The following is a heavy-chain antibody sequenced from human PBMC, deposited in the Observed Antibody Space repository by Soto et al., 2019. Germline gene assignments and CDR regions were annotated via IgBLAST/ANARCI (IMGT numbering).Heavy chain of an antibody. CDR2: IAYDGTIK. D-gene: IGHD1-26*01. V-gene: IGHV3-30-3*01. CDR1: GFTFSANA. CDR3: ARDKIKGAPDYLDS. J-gene: IGHJ4*02. Sequence: QEQLVESGGDVVQPGRSVTLSCEASGFTFSANAMHWVRQAPGKGLEWVAVIAYDGTIKIYRDSVKGRFTISRDDSKSTLYLQMNSLRPEDTAVYYCARDKIKGAPDYLDSWGQGNLVTVSS.